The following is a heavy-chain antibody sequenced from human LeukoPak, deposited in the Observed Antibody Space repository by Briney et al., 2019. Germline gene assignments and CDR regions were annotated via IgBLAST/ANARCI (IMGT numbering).Heavy chain of an antibody. Sequence: ASVKVSCKASGGTFSSYAISWVRQAPGQGLEWMGGIIPIFGTANYAQKFQGRVTITADESTSTAYMELSSLRSEDTAVYYCARDPDTAMVWEYDYWGQGTLVTVSS. D-gene: IGHD5-18*01. V-gene: IGHV1-69*13. CDR3: ARDPDTAMVWEYDY. CDR2: IIPIFGTA. J-gene: IGHJ4*02. CDR1: GGTFSSYA.